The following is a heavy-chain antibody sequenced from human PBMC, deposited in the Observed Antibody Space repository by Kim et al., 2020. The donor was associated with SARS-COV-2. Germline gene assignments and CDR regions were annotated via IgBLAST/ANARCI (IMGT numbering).Heavy chain of an antibody. V-gene: IGHV4-59*01. CDR2: VNYTGST. CDR3: ARVEGMEGGLYY. Sequence: SETLSLTCTVSVGSISPFLWSWIRQPPGKVPEWLGFVNYTGSTKYNPSLKSRLTMSVDLSKNQFSLKLTSLTAADMAGFYCARVEGMEGGLYYCGPGTL. D-gene: IGHD1-1*01. CDR1: VGSISPFL. J-gene: IGHJ4*02.